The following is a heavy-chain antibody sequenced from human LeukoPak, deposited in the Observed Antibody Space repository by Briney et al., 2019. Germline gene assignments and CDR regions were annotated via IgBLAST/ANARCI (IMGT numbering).Heavy chain of an antibody. J-gene: IGHJ4*02. CDR3: ARAHAGYSSACDY. CDR2: IYYSGST. CDR1: GGSISSYY. D-gene: IGHD6-25*01. V-gene: IGHV4-59*01. Sequence: PSETLSLTCTVSGGSISSYYWSWIRQPPGKGLEWIGYIYYSGSTNYNPSLKSRVTISVDTSKNQFSLKLSSVTAADTAVYYCARAHAGYSSACDYSGQGTLVTVSS.